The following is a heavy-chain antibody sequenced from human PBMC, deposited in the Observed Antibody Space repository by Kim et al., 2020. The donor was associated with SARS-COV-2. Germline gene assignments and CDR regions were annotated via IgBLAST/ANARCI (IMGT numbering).Heavy chain of an antibody. D-gene: IGHD2-2*02. V-gene: IGHV3-11*06. CDR2: ISSSSSYT. CDR3: ARDRGRYCSSTSCYTQH. CDR1: GFTFSDYY. J-gene: IGHJ1*01. Sequence: GGSLRLSCAASGFTFSDYYMSWIRQAPGKGLEWVSYISSSSSYTNYADSVKGRFTISRDNAKNSLYLQMNSLRAEDTAVYYCARDRGRYCSSTSCYTQHWGQGTLVTVSS.